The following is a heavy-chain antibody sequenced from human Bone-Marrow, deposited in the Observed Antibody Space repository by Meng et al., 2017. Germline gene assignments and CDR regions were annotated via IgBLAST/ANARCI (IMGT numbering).Heavy chain of an antibody. D-gene: IGHD3-22*01. CDR1: GFTFSSYS. V-gene: IGHV3-48*04. Sequence: GESLKISCAASGFTFSSYSMNWVRQAPGKGLEWVSYISSSGSTIYYADSVKGRFTISRDNAKNSLYLQMNSLKTEDTAVYYCTTDSSGYYDFDYWGQGTLVTVSS. CDR3: TTDSSGYYDFDY. CDR2: ISSSGSTI. J-gene: IGHJ4*02.